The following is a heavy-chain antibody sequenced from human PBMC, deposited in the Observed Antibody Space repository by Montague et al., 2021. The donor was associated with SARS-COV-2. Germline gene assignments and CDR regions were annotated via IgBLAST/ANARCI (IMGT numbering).Heavy chain of an antibody. J-gene: IGHJ3*02. CDR3: VRDHPYGGPRGAYDT. Sequence: SETLSLTCTVSGGSITGYYWSWLRRSSGKGLEWIAYIYGGGAVNYNPSLGSRVTISTDTSKNQLSLKVNSVTAADTAVYYCVRDHPYGGPRGAYDTWGQGTVVTVPS. CDR1: GGSITGYY. D-gene: IGHD4-23*01. CDR2: IYGGGAV. V-gene: IGHV4-59*01.